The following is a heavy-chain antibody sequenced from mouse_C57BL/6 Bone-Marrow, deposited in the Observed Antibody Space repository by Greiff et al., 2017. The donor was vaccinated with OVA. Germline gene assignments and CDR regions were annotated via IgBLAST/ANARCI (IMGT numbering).Heavy chain of an antibody. CDR1: GYTFTSYW. V-gene: IGHV1-5*01. Sequence: VHVKQSGTVLARPGASVKMSCKTSGYTFTSYWMHWVKQRPGQGLEWIGAIYPGNSDTSYNQKFKGKATLTAVTSASTAYMELSSLTTESSAFYYCTSCYLCYFAVWGTGTPVTVSS. CDR2: IYPGNSDT. D-gene: IGHD5-5*01. CDR3: TSCYLCYFAV. J-gene: IGHJ1*03.